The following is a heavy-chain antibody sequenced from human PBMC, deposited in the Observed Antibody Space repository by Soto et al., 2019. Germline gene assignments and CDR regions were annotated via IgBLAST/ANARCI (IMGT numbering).Heavy chain of an antibody. V-gene: IGHV4-4*07. J-gene: IGHJ5*02. CDR2: IYATGTT. CDR3: VRDGKKTLRDWFDP. Sequence: TSETLSLTCTVSGDSISGFYWSWIRKSAGKGLEWIGRIYATGTTDYNPSLKSRVMMSVDTSKKQFSLKLRSVTAAHTAVYYCVRDGKKTLRDWFDPWGQGISVTVSS. D-gene: IGHD1-1*01. CDR1: GDSISGFY.